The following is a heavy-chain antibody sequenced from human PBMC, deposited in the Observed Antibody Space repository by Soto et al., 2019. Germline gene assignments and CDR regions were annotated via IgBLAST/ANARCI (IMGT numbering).Heavy chain of an antibody. CDR3: ATITGTTGPYGMDL. Sequence: GASMKVSCKASGYTFTGHYMYWVRQAPGQGLEWKGWINPSNGGTNYAQKFQGWVTMTRDTSISTAYMEVSRLRSDDTAVYYCATITGTTGPYGMDLWGQGTTVTVSS. V-gene: IGHV1-2*04. J-gene: IGHJ6*02. CDR1: GYTFTGHY. D-gene: IGHD1-7*01. CDR2: INPSNGGT.